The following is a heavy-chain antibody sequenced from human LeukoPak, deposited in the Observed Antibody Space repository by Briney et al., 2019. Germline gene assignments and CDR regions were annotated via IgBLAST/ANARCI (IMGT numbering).Heavy chain of an antibody. D-gene: IGHD4-11*01. CDR3: ARGVTTLEN. CDR2: IGISSNKI. Sequence: GGSLRLSCAASGFTLRSYTMNWVRQAPGKGLEWVSSIGISSNKIYYADSVKGRFIISRDNAKNSVYLQMNSLRAEDTAVYYCARGVTTLENWGQGTLVTVSS. CDR1: GFTLRSYT. V-gene: IGHV3-21*01. J-gene: IGHJ4*02.